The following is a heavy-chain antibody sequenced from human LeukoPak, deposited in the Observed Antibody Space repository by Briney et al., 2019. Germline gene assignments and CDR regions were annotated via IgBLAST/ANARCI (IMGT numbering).Heavy chain of an antibody. CDR1: GFTFSNYW. CDR3: ARDRGLRTGLMVRDAYDY. V-gene: IGHV3-74*01. CDR2: ISFDGSST. J-gene: IGHJ4*02. D-gene: IGHD3-10*01. Sequence: PGGSLRLSCAASGFTFSNYWMHWVRQAPGKGLVWDSRISFDGSSTNYAESVKGRFTISRDNAKNTLYLQMNSLRVEDTAVYYCARDRGLRTGLMVRDAYDYWGQGTLVTVSS.